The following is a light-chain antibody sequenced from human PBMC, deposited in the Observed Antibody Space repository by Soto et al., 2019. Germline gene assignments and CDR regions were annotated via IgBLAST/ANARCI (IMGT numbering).Light chain of an antibody. CDR1: QSVTSN. V-gene: IGKV3-15*01. CDR2: GPS. CDR3: QQYYIGSYS. Sequence: EIVMPQSPATLSVSPGEGATLSCRSSQSVTSNLAWYQEQPGQAPRLLIYGPSTRATDIPARLSGSGSGTEFTLTISSLQSEELAVGYCQQYYIGSYSFGQGTKLEVK. J-gene: IGKJ2*01.